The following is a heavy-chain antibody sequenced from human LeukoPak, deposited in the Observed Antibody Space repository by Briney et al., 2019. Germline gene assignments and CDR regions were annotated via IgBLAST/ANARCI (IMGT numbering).Heavy chain of an antibody. CDR1: GYTFSDYA. J-gene: IGHJ4*02. V-gene: IGHV1-3*01. Sequence: ASVKVSCKTSGYTFSDYAVQWVRQAPGQRLEWMGWINAGNGKIRYSQKFQDRVTISRDTSATTAYLDLSSLKSEDTAVYYCARARWTSTVTTYYLDFWGQGTPVTVSS. D-gene: IGHD4-17*01. CDR3: ARARWTSTVTTYYLDF. CDR2: INAGNGKI.